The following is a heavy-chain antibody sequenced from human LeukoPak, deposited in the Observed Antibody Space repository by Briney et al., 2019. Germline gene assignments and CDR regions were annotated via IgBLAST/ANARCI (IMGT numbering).Heavy chain of an antibody. CDR1: GYTFTGYY. D-gene: IGHD3-3*01. Sequence: ASVKVSCKASGYTFTGYYMHWVRQAPGQGLEWMGWINPNSGGTNYAQKFQGRVTMTRDTSISTAYMELSRLRSDDTAVYYCARGSRSGDFWSSPTLPSGVWGQGTLVTVSS. CDR3: ARGSRSGDFWSSPTLPSGV. V-gene: IGHV1-2*02. J-gene: IGHJ4*02. CDR2: INPNSGGT.